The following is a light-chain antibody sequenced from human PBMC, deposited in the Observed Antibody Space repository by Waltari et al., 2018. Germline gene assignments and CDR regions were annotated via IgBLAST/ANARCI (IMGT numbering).Light chain of an antibody. J-gene: IGKJ2*01. CDR3: QQYRDTPYT. Sequence: DIVMTQSPDSLAVSLGERATIHCKSSQSIFYSSNNKDYLAWYQLKPGQPPTLLIYWASTRESGVPARFSGSGTGTDFTLTISSLQTEDVATYYCQQYRDTPYTFGQGTNLEI. CDR1: QSIFYSSNNKDY. V-gene: IGKV4-1*01. CDR2: WAS.